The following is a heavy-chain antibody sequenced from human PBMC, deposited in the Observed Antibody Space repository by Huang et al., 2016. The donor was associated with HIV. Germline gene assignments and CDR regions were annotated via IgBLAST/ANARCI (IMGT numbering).Heavy chain of an antibody. Sequence: QVQLQESGPGLVKPSETLSLTCNISGGSITGHYWTWVRQPPGKGLEWIGSIYYSGSTHHHPSLKRRVTMSVDTAKNYFSLKVKSLTAADTAVYYCARRGLEAAGRYFYYIDVWGQGTTVTVSS. CDR3: ARRGLEAAGRYFYYIDV. V-gene: IGHV4-59*11. J-gene: IGHJ6*03. CDR2: IYYSGST. CDR1: GGSITGHY. D-gene: IGHD6-13*01.